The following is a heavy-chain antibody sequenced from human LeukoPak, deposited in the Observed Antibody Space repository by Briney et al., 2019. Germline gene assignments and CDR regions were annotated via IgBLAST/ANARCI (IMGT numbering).Heavy chain of an antibody. D-gene: IGHD3-22*01. V-gene: IGHV3-21*01. CDR2: ISSSSSYI. CDR1: GFTFSSYS. CDR3: ARDVGYYYDSSGYYYTLDH. Sequence: GGSLRLSCAASGFTFSSYSMNWVRQAPGKGLEWVSSISSSSSYIYYADSVKGRFTISRDNAKNSLYLQMNSLRAEDTAVYYCARDVGYYYDSSGYYYTLDHWGQGTLVTVSS. J-gene: IGHJ4*02.